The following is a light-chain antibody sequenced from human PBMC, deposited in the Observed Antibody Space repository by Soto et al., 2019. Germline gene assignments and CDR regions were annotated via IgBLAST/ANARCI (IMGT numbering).Light chain of an antibody. CDR2: DVS. V-gene: IGLV2-14*01. CDR1: SSDVGDYNY. CDR3: SSYTSSSPLV. J-gene: IGLJ1*01. Sequence: QSALTQPASVSGSPGQSITIFCTGTSSDVGDYNYVSWYQQHQGKAPKVMIYDVSNRPSGVSNLFSGAKSGNTASLTISGLQAEDEADYYCSSYTSSSPLVFGTGTKVTVL.